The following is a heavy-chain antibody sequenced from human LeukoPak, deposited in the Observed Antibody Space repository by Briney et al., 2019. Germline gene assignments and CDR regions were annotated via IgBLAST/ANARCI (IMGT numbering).Heavy chain of an antibody. CDR1: GFTFSTYA. Sequence: PGRSLRLSCAASGFTFSTYAMHWVRQAPGKGLEWVAVIWSDSTNKYYADSVRGRFTISRDNSKNTLYLQMSSLRAEDTAMYYCARDRLTTETTFHFDYWGQGTLVTVSS. J-gene: IGHJ4*02. CDR2: IWSDSTNK. V-gene: IGHV3-33*01. D-gene: IGHD4-17*01. CDR3: ARDRLTTETTFHFDY.